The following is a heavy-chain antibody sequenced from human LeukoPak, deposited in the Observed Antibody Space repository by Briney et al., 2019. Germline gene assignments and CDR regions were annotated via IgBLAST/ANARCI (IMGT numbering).Heavy chain of an antibody. J-gene: IGHJ5*02. D-gene: IGHD2-15*01. Sequence: ASVKVSCKASGYIFTTYSISWVRQAPGQGLEWMGWISGYNGNTNYAQKFQGRVTVTKDTSTSTVYMELRSLRSDDTAVYYCARGPSGYCSGGSCPPYNWFDPWGQGTLVTVSS. CDR3: ARGPSGYCSGGSCPPYNWFDP. CDR2: ISGYNGNT. CDR1: GYIFTTYS. V-gene: IGHV1-18*01.